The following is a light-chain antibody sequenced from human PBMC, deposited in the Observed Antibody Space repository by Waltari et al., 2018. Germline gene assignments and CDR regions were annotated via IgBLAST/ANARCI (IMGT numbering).Light chain of an antibody. V-gene: IGKV3-15*01. J-gene: IGKJ2*01. CDR3: HQYNNWPPNT. CDR1: QSVTTN. Sequence: TLMTRSPATRPVSPGEEAPLPCRASQSVTTNLAWYQQNPGQAPRLLIYRASTRATGVPARFSGSGSGTEFTLTINALQSEDFAVYYCHQYNNWPPNTFGQGTLLEIK. CDR2: RAS.